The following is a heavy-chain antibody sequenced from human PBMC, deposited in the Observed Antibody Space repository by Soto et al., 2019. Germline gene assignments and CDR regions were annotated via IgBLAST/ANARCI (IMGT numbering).Heavy chain of an antibody. CDR3: AKGDYGGDCDQYFQL. D-gene: IGHD2-21*02. CDR1: GFTFDDYA. CDR2: ISWNSGSI. J-gene: IGHJ1*01. Sequence: GGSMRLSCAASGFTFDDYAMHWVRQAPGKGLEWVSGISWNSGSIGYADSVKGRFTISRDNANNSLYLQMNSLRAEDTALYYCAKGDYGGDCDQYFQLWGQGTLVTVSS. V-gene: IGHV3-9*01.